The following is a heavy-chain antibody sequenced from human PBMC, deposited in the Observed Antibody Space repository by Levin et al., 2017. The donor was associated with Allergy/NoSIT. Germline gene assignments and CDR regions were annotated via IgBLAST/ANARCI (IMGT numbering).Heavy chain of an antibody. V-gene: IGHV4-39*01. CDR1: GASVSSCSCY. J-gene: IGHJ4*02. D-gene: IGHD3-16*01. CDR2: VYSSGST. CDR3: ARRFPGGGYF. Sequence: SETLSLTCTVSGASVSSCSCYWAWIRQPPGGGLEWIGSVYSSGSTYYNPSLKSRVTISVDTSKKQFSLSLISVTAADTAVYYCARRFPGGGYFWGQGSLVTVSS.